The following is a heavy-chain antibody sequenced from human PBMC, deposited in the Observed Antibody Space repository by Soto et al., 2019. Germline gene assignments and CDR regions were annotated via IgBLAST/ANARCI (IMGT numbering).Heavy chain of an antibody. CDR1: GGTFSSYA. CDR3: ARDGHKDPEYYSEY. Sequence: SVNLSCKASGGTFSSYAISWVRQAPGQGLEWMGGIIPIFGTSNYAQKFQGRVTITADESTSTAYMELSSLRSEDTAVYYCARDGHKDPEYYSEYWGKGKMVTVSA. V-gene: IGHV1-69*13. D-gene: IGHD2-21*01. J-gene: IGHJ4*02. CDR2: IIPIFGTS.